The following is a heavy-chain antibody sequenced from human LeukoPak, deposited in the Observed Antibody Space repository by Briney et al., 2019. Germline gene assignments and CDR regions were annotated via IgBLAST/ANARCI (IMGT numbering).Heavy chain of an antibody. CDR3: AKGPLRGTAAAIDY. V-gene: IGHV3-30*18. D-gene: IGHD2-2*01. CDR1: GFTFNNYG. CDR2: ISYDGRNI. Sequence: GKSLRLSCAASGFTFNNYGKHWVRQAPGKGLEWVAVISYDGRNIHYPDSVKGRFTISRDISTDTLWLQMDSLRTEDTAVYYCAKGPLRGTAAAIDYWGQGTLVTVSS. J-gene: IGHJ4*02.